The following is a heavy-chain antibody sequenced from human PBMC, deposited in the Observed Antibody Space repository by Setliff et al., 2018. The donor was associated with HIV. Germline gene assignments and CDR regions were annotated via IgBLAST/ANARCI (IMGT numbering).Heavy chain of an antibody. CDR2: ISSSSSYI. V-gene: IGHV3-21*01. Sequence: GGSLRLSCAASGFTFSTYRMNWVRQAPGKGLEWVSSISSSSSYIYYADSLKGRFTISRGNAKNSLYLQVNSLRAEDTAVYYCARDLSYDYDRSSDTFDYWGQGTLVTVSS. CDR3: ARDLSYDYDRSSDTFDY. CDR1: GFTFSTYR. J-gene: IGHJ4*02. D-gene: IGHD3-22*01.